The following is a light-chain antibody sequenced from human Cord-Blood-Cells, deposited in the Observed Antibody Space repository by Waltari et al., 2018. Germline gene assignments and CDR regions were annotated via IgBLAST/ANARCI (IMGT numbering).Light chain of an antibody. V-gene: IGLV2-14*01. CDR2: DVS. Sequence: QSALTQPASVSGSPGLSITISCTGTSSDAGGYNHVSWYQQHPGKAPKLMIFDVSKRPSGVSNRFSGSKSGNTASLTISGLQAEDEADYYCSSYTSSSTFVFGTGTKVTVL. J-gene: IGLJ1*01. CDR1: SSDAGGYNH. CDR3: SSYTSSSTFV.